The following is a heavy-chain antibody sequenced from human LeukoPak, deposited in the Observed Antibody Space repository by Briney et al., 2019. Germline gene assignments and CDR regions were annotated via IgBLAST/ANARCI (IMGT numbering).Heavy chain of an antibody. CDR3: ARESADYVRGSFYY. Sequence: PSETLSPTCTVSGGSIKNYYWSWIRQPPGKGLEWIAYINDNGHSGYNPSLESRVTISVDTSKNHFSLRLRSVTAADTAVYYCARESADYVRGSFYYWGQGILVTVSS. CDR2: INDNGHS. CDR1: GGSIKNYY. D-gene: IGHD3-16*01. J-gene: IGHJ4*02. V-gene: IGHV4-59*12.